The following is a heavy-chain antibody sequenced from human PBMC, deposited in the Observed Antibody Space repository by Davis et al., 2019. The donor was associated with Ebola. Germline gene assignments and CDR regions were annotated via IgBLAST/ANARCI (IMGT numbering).Heavy chain of an antibody. CDR1: GYSFTSYW. D-gene: IGHD5-24*01. J-gene: IGHJ4*02. CDR3: ARGTDGYNPGGYFDS. Sequence: GGSLRLSCKGSGYSFTSYWIDWVRQMPGKGLEWMGIIYPGDSDTRYSPSFQGQVTISADKSISTAYLQWSSLKASDTAMYYCARGTDGYNPGGYFDSWGQGTLVTVSS. CDR2: IYPGDSDT. V-gene: IGHV5-51*01.